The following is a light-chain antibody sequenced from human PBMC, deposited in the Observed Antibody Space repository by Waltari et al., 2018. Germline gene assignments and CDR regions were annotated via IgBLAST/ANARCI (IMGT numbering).Light chain of an antibody. Sequence: ILTQSPSASASLRASVKLTCTLSSGHSSNIIAWHQQQPEKGPRYLMKVNSDGSHSKGDEIPDRFSGSTSGAERYLTIASLPSEDEADYYCQTGGHGTWVFGGGTKLTVL. CDR2: VNSDGSH. CDR3: QTGGHGTWV. CDR1: SGHSSNI. V-gene: IGLV4-69*01. J-gene: IGLJ3*02.